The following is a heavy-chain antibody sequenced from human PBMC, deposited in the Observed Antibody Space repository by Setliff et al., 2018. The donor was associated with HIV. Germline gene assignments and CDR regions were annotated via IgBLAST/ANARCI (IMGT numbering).Heavy chain of an antibody. CDR2: VYTGGST. Sequence: NPSETLSLTCTVSGGSISSGSYYWSWIRQPAGKGLEWFGHVYTGGSTYYNASLKSRVTISVDTSKNQFSLKLSSVTAADTAIYYCARLTIAVAGTSYFDSWGQGTLVTVSS. CDR1: GGSISSGSYY. CDR3: ARLTIAVAGTSYFDS. D-gene: IGHD6-19*01. V-gene: IGHV4-61*09. J-gene: IGHJ4*02.